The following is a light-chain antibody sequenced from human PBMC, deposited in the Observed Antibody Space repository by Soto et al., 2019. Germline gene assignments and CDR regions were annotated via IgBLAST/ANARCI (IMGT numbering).Light chain of an antibody. CDR1: SSDIGSYNF. Sequence: QSALTQPASVSGSPGQSITISCTGTSSDIGSYNFVSWYQQHPGKAPKLMIYEGSKRPSGVSSRFSGSKSGNTASLTISGLQADDEGDYYCCSYAGNGACVFGGGTKLTVL. J-gene: IGLJ3*02. V-gene: IGLV2-23*01. CDR2: EGS. CDR3: CSYAGNGACV.